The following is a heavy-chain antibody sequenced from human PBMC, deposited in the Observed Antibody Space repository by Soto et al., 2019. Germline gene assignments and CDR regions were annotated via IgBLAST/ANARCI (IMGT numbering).Heavy chain of an antibody. CDR3: VLWPPYYFDD. J-gene: IGHJ4*02. Sequence: EVQLLESGGGLVQPGGSLRLSYAASGFTFSSYAMSWVRQAPGKGLEWVSAISGSGGSTYYADSVKGRFTISRDNSKNTLYLPMNSLKAEYTSVYYCVLWPPYYFDDLGQGTLLTVSS. CDR2: ISGSGGST. D-gene: IGHD3-10*01. CDR1: GFTFSSYA. V-gene: IGHV3-23*01.